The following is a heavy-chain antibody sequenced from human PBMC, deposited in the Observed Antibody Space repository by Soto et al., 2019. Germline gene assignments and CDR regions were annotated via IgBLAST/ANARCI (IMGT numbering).Heavy chain of an antibody. CDR1: GGSMKNYF. J-gene: IGHJ5*02. D-gene: IGHD3-10*01. Sequence: SETLSLTCTVSGGSMKNYFWSWIRQPPGRGLEWIGYIYYSGSTNYNPSLKGRVTISVDTSKNQFSLKLSSVTAADTAVYYCARARLSRSWWFDPWGQGTLVTVSS. CDR3: ARARLSRSWWFDP. CDR2: IYYSGST. V-gene: IGHV4-59*01.